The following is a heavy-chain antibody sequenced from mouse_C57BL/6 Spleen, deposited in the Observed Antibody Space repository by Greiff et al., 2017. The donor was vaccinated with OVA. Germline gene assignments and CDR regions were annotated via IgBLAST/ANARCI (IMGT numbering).Heavy chain of an antibody. CDR2: INPNNGGT. CDR1: GYTFTDYY. J-gene: IGHJ1*03. CDR3: ARMRDYDGYFDV. Sequence: VQLQQSGPELVKPGASVKISCKASGYTFTDYYMNWVKQSHGKSLEWIGDINPNNGGTSYNQKFKGKATLTVDKSSSTAYMELRSLTSEDSAVYYCARMRDYDGYFDVWGTGTTVTVSS. V-gene: IGHV1-26*01. D-gene: IGHD2-4*01.